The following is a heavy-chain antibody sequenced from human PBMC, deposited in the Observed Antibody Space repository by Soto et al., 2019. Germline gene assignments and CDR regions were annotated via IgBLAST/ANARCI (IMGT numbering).Heavy chain of an antibody. J-gene: IGHJ4*02. V-gene: IGHV3-9*01. CDR2: ISWNSGSI. Sequence: EVQLVESGGGLVQPGRSLRLSCAASGFTFDDYAMHWVRQAPGKGLEWVSGISWNSGSIGYADSVKGRFTISRDNAKNSLYLPMNSLRAEDTALYYCGKGVAPNLPYGGTSDYFDYWGQGTLVTVSS. D-gene: IGHD4-17*01. CDR3: GKGVAPNLPYGGTSDYFDY. CDR1: GFTFDDYA.